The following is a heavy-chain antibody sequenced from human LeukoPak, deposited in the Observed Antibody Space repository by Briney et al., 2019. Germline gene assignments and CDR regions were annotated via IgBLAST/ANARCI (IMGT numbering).Heavy chain of an antibody. D-gene: IGHD2-15*01. V-gene: IGHV3-64*01. J-gene: IGHJ6*03. Sequence: GGSLRLSCAASGFTFSSYAMHWVRQAPGKGLEYVSAISSNGGSTYYANSVKGRFTISRDNSKNTLYLQMGSLRAEDMAVYYCARDHVMVVAATYYYYYMDVWGKGTTVTVSS. CDR1: GFTFSSYA. CDR2: ISSNGGST. CDR3: ARDHVMVVAATYYYYYMDV.